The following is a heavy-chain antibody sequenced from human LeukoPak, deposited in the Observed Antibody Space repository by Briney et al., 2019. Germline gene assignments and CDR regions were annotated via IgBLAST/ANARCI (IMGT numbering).Heavy chain of an antibody. V-gene: IGHV4-34*01. D-gene: IGHD6-19*01. Sequence: PSETLSLTCAVYGGSFSGYYWIWIRQPPGKGLEWIGEINHSGSTNYNPSLKSRVTISVDTSKNQFSLKLSSVTAADTAVYYCARWAGIAVAGKGFDYWGQGTLVTVSS. CDR3: ARWAGIAVAGKGFDY. CDR2: INHSGST. J-gene: IGHJ4*02. CDR1: GGSFSGYY.